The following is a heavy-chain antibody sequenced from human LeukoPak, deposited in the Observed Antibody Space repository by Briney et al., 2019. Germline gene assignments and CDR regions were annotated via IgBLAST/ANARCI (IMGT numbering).Heavy chain of an antibody. Sequence: SETLSPTCTVSGGSISSYYWSWIRQPPGKGLEWIGYIYYSGSTNYNPSLKSRVTISVDTSKNQFSLKLSSVTAADTAVYYCARHDYGDYMGYWYFDLWGRGTLVTVSS. D-gene: IGHD4-17*01. CDR2: IYYSGST. CDR1: GGSISSYY. CDR3: ARHDYGDYMGYWYFDL. V-gene: IGHV4-59*08. J-gene: IGHJ2*01.